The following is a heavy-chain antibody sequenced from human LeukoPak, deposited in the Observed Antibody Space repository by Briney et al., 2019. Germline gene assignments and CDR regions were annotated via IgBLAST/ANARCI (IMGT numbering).Heavy chain of an antibody. CDR3: AKWGDYDVLTGYYVFDF. CDR1: GFIFGNYA. Sequence: GASLRLSCAASGFIFGNYAMDWVRQAPGKGLEWVSAISGRSDNTYYADSVKGRFTLSRDSSKNTLYMQMNSLRADDTSVYYCAKWGDYDVLTGYYVFDFWGQGTLVTVSS. V-gene: IGHV3-23*01. D-gene: IGHD3-9*01. J-gene: IGHJ4*02. CDR2: ISGRSDNT.